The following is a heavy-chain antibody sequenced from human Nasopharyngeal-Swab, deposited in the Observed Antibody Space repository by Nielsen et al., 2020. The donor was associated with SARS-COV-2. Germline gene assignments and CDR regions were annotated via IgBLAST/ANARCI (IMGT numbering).Heavy chain of an antibody. J-gene: IGHJ6*02. Sequence: SETLSLTCAVYGGSFSGYYWSWIRQPPGKGLEWIGEINHSGSTNYNPSLKSRVTISVDTSKNQFPLKLSSVTAADTAVYYCARGRCSSTSCRGCSGGSCYYGMDVWGQGTTVTVSS. CDR1: GGSFSGYY. CDR2: INHSGST. V-gene: IGHV4-34*01. D-gene: IGHD2-2*01. CDR3: ARGRCSSTSCRGCSGGSCYYGMDV.